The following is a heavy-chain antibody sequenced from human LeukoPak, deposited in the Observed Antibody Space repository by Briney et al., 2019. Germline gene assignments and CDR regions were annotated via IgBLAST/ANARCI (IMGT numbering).Heavy chain of an antibody. CDR2: ISAYNGNT. J-gene: IGHJ6*03. CDR3: ARGRVSSGYYIYYYMDV. CDR1: GGTFSSYA. V-gene: IGHV1-18*04. Sequence: GASVKVSCKASGGTFSSYAISWVRQAPGQGLEWMGWISAYNGNTNYAQKLQGRVTMTTDTSTSTAYMELRSLRSDDTAVYYCARGRVSSGYYIYYYMDVWGKGTTVTVSS. D-gene: IGHD3-22*01.